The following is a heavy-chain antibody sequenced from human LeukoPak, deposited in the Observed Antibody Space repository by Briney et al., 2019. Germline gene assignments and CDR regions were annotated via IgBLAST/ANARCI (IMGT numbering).Heavy chain of an antibody. V-gene: IGHV1-8*01. CDR2: MNPNSGNT. CDR1: GYTFSTYD. J-gene: IGHJ4*02. CDR3: ARNAQVTRYFDY. D-gene: IGHD5-18*01. Sequence: GASVKVSCKASGYTFSTYDINWVRQATGQGLEWMGWMNPNSGNTGYAQEFQGRVTMTRNTSISTAYMELSSLRSEDTAVYYCARNAQVTRYFDYWGQGTLVTVSS.